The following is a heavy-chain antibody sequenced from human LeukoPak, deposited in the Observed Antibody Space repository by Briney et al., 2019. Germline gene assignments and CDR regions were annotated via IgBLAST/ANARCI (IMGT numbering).Heavy chain of an antibody. CDR2: MNPNSGNT. CDR3: ARGLNVLRYFDWLKHYYYGMDV. J-gene: IGHJ6*02. CDR1: GYTFTSYD. V-gene: IGHV1-8*01. Sequence: ASVKVSCKASGYTFTSYDINWVRQATGQGLEWMGWMNPNSGNTGYAQKFQGRVTMTRNTSISTAYMELSSLRSEDTAVYYCARGLNVLRYFDWLKHYYYGMDVWGQGTTVTVSS. D-gene: IGHD3-9*01.